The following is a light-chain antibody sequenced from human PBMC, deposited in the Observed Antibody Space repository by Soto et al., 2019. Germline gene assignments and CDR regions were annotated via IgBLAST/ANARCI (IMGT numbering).Light chain of an antibody. J-gene: IGKJ1*01. V-gene: IGKV1D-12*01. CDR3: QQARSFPVT. Sequence: DIQLTQSPSSLSASVGDTVTITCRSSQDVGRWLSWYQQKPGKAPKILIFATSTLQSGVPSRFSGSGSGTDFTLTITSLQSEDFATYYCQQARSFPVTVGQGTKVDIK. CDR1: QDVGRW. CDR2: ATS.